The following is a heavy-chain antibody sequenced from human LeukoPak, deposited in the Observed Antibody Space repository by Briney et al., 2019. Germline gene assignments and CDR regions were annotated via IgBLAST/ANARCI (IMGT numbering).Heavy chain of an antibody. Sequence: PSETLSLTCTVSGGSISSYYWSWIRQPPGKGLEWIGYIYYSGSTNYNPSLKSRVTISVDTSKNQFSLKLSSVTAADTAVYYCAREVPPLNYYGMDVWGQGTTVTVSS. CDR1: GGSISSYY. V-gene: IGHV4-59*01. CDR2: IYYSGST. J-gene: IGHJ6*02. CDR3: AREVPPLNYYGMDV.